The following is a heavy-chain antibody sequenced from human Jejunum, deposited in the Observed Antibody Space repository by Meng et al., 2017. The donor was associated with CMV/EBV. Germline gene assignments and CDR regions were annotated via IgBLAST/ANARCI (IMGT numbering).Heavy chain of an antibody. CDR1: GGSISTFY. J-gene: IGHJ4*02. CDR2: IYTSGST. D-gene: IGHD5-12*01. CDR3: ARENSGYGY. Sequence: QVQLKAAGPVLVKPSDTLTLSCTVFGGSISTFYWTRTRQPAGKGLEWIGHIYTSGSTHYNPSLKSRVTMSVDKSKNQFSPKLSSVTAADTAVYYCARENSGYGYWGQGTLVTVSS. V-gene: IGHV4-4*07.